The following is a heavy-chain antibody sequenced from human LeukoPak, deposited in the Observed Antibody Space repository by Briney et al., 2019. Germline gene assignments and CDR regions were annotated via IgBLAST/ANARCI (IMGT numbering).Heavy chain of an antibody. CDR1: GFTFSSYA. D-gene: IGHD2-2*01. CDR3: ARVREDIVVVPAASSLDY. J-gene: IGHJ4*02. CDR2: ISGSGGGT. Sequence: GGSLRLSCAASGFTFSSYAMTWVRQAPGKGLEWVSAISGSGGGTYYADSVKGRFTISRDNAKNSLYLQMNSLRAEDTAVYYCARVREDIVVVPAASSLDYWGQGTLVTVSS. V-gene: IGHV3-23*01.